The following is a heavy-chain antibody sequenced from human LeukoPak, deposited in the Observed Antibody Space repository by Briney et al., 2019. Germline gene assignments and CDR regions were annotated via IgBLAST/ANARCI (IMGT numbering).Heavy chain of an antibody. CDR3: AKTLPYSGGWRATFDF. J-gene: IGHJ4*02. CDR1: GDSISSHSYF. Sequence: SDTLSPTCTVSGDSISSHSYFWGWIRQPPGKGLEWIGNIHYIGSTYNPSLKSRVTISVDTSTNQFSLKLSSVTAADTAVYCAKTLPYSGGWRATFDFWGQGTLVTVSS. V-gene: IGHV4-39*01. D-gene: IGHD6-19*01. CDR2: IHYIGST.